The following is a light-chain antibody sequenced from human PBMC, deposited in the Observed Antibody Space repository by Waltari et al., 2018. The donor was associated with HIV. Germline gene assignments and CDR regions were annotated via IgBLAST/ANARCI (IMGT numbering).Light chain of an antibody. CDR1: RDISND. V-gene: IGKV1-27*01. J-gene: IGKJ5*01. Sequence: DIQMSQAPSSLSASVGDRVTITCRASRDISNDLACYQQKSGEVPKLLIYGASTLRSGVSSRFRGSASGTEFTLTINGLQPEDVASYYCQNYDSAPVAFGQGTRLEI. CDR3: QNYDSAPVA. CDR2: GAS.